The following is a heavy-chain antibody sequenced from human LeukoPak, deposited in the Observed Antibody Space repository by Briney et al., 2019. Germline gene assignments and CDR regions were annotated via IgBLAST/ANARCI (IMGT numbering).Heavy chain of an antibody. D-gene: IGHD1-26*01. J-gene: IGHJ4*02. Sequence: GESLKISCKGSGYSFTSYWIGWVRQMPGKGLEWMGIIYPGDSDTRYSPSFQGQVTISADKSISTAYLQWSSLKASDTAMYYCARWLXGSQGTDYFDYWGQGTLVTVS. CDR2: IYPGDSDT. V-gene: IGHV5-51*01. CDR3: ARWLXGSQGTDYFDY. CDR1: GYSFTSYW.